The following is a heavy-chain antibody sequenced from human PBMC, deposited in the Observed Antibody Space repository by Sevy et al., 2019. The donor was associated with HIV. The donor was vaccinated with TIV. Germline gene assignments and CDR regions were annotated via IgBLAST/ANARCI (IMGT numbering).Heavy chain of an antibody. J-gene: IGHJ5*02. D-gene: IGHD2-21*02. CDR1: GGSISSGGYY. CDR2: IYYSGST. V-gene: IGHV4-31*03. Sequence: SETLSLTCTVSGGSISSGGYYWSWIRQHPGKGLEWIGYIYYSGSTYYNPSLKGRVTISVDTSKNQFSLKLSSVTAADTAVYYCARVCGGDCYWEFDPWGQGTLVTVSS. CDR3: ARVCGGDCYWEFDP.